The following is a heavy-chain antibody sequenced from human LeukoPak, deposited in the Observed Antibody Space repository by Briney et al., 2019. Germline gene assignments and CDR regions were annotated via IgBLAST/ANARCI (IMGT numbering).Heavy chain of an antibody. V-gene: IGHV3-23*01. J-gene: IGHJ4*02. Sequence: GGSLRLSCAASGFTFSSHAMSWVRQAPGKGLEWVSAISGGGGGMYHADSVKGRFTITRDNPTNTLYLQMNSLRAEDTAVYYCARQCSGGSCYPDYWGQGTLVTVSS. CDR3: ARQCSGGSCYPDY. CDR2: ISGGGGGM. CDR1: GFTFSSHA. D-gene: IGHD2-15*01.